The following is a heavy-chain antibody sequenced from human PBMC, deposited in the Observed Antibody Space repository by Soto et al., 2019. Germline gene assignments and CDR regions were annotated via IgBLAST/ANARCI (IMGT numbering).Heavy chain of an antibody. CDR2: IYNSGST. D-gene: IGHD3-10*01. Sequence: QVQLQESGPGLVKPSETLSLTCTVSGGSISSYYWSWVRQPPGKGLEWIGYIYNSGSTNYNPSLKSRVTISVDTSKNQFSLKLSSVTAADTAVYYCARDGSGIPETIWGQGTMVTVSS. J-gene: IGHJ3*02. CDR1: GGSISSYY. V-gene: IGHV4-59*01. CDR3: ARDGSGIPETI.